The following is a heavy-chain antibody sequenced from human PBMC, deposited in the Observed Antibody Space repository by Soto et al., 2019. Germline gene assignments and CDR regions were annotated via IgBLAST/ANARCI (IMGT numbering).Heavy chain of an antibody. CDR3: ARLRRSSSYYYYGMDV. Sequence: QVQLQQWGAGLLKPSETLSLTCAVYGGSFSGYYWSWIRQPPGKGLEWIGEINHSGSTNYNPSLKSRVTISVDTSKNQFSLKLSSVTAADTAVYYCARLRRSSSYYYYGMDVWGQGTTVTVSS. CDR1: GGSFSGYY. J-gene: IGHJ6*02. CDR2: INHSGST. V-gene: IGHV4-34*01. D-gene: IGHD6-6*01.